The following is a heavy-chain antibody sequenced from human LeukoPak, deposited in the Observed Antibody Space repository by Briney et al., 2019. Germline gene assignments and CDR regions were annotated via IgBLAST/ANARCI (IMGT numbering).Heavy chain of an antibody. CDR1: GGSFSGYY. CDR3: ARGTISYSSGSYLVQGRAFDI. CDR2: INHSGST. V-gene: IGHV4-34*01. Sequence: SETLTLTCAVYGGSFSGYYWSWIRQPPGKGLEWIGEINHSGSTNYNPSLKSRVTISVDTSKNQFSLKLSSVTAADTAVYYCARGTISYSSGSYLVQGRAFDIWGKGKMVTVSS. D-gene: IGHD6-19*01. J-gene: IGHJ3*02.